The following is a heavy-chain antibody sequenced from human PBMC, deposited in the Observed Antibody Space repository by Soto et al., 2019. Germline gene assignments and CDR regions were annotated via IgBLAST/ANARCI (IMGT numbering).Heavy chain of an antibody. V-gene: IGHV4-34*01. J-gene: IGHJ3*02. D-gene: IGHD2-21*01. CDR3: ARGHMVVVQNAFDI. CDR1: GGSFSGYH. CDR2: INHSGST. Sequence: PSETLSLTCDVYGGSFSGYHWSWIRQPPGKGLEWIGEINHSGSTNYNPSLKSRVTISVDTSKNQFSLKLSSVTAADTAVYYCARGHMVVVQNAFDIWGQGTMVTVSS.